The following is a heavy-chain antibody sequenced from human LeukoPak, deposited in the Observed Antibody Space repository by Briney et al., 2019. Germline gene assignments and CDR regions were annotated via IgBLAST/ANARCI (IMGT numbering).Heavy chain of an antibody. CDR1: GYTFTAYY. D-gene: IGHD3-3*01. Sequence: ASVKVSCKASGYTFTAYYIHWVRQAPGQGLGWMGWINPKSGGTVYAQKFQGRVTMTRDTSSSTAYMGLSRLRFDDTVVYYCARGPRITIFGVVMANDAFDIWGQGTMVTVSS. V-gene: IGHV1-2*02. J-gene: IGHJ3*02. CDR3: ARGPRITIFGVVMANDAFDI. CDR2: INPKSGGT.